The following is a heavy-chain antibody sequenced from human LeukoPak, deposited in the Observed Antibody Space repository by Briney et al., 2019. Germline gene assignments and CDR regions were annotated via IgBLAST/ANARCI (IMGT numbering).Heavy chain of an antibody. CDR3: ARGRDLFMVRGVN. V-gene: IGHV4-34*01. Sequence: SETLSLTCAVYGGSFSGYYWNWIRQPPDKGLEWIGQIDHSGSTNYNPSLKSRVTISVDTSKNQFSLKLSSVTAADTAAYYCARGRDLFMVRGVNWGQGTLVTVSS. CDR2: IDHSGST. D-gene: IGHD3-10*01. J-gene: IGHJ4*02. CDR1: GGSFSGYY.